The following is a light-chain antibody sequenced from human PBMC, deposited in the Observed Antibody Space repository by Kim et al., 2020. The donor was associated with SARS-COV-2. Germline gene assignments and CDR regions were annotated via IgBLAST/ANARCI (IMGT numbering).Light chain of an antibody. Sequence: SSELTQDPAVSVALGQTVRITCQGDTLRTCYASWYQQKPGQAPILVTYGRDNRPSGIPDRFSGSTSGDTASLTITGAQAEDEADYYCYSRDTSDSYWVFGGGTKLTVL. J-gene: IGLJ3*02. V-gene: IGLV3-19*01. CDR1: TLRTCY. CDR3: YSRDTSDSYWV. CDR2: GRD.